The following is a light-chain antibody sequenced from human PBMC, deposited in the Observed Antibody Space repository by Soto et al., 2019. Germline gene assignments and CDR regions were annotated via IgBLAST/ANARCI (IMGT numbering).Light chain of an antibody. Sequence: QSALTQPASVSGSLGQSITISCSGTSSDVGAYNYVSWYQQYPGKAPKLMIYHVTDRPSGVSNRFSGSKSGNTASLTISGLRAEDEAEYYCCSYTTSNTFVFGTGTKLTVL. V-gene: IGLV2-14*01. J-gene: IGLJ1*01. CDR2: HVT. CDR1: SSDVGAYNY. CDR3: CSYTTSNTFV.